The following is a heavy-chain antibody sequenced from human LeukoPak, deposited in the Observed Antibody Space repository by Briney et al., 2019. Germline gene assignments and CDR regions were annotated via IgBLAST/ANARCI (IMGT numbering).Heavy chain of an antibody. Sequence: GGSLRLSCVASGVTLSNYAMSWARQAPGKGLEWVSGSSSSGSGGNTYYADSVKGRFTISRDSSRNTLFLHMNTLRAEDTAIYYCAKDRTVGASYWYFDLWGRGTLVTVSS. CDR3: AKDRTVGASYWYFDL. CDR1: GVTLSNYA. D-gene: IGHD1-26*01. CDR2: SSSSGSGGNT. J-gene: IGHJ2*01. V-gene: IGHV3-23*01.